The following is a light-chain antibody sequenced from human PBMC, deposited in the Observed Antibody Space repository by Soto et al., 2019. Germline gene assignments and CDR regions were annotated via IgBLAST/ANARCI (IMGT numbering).Light chain of an antibody. CDR1: QSISRY. Sequence: DIQMTQAPSSLSASVGDRVTITCRASQSISRYVNWYQQKPRKAPRLLIFAASSLQGGVPSRFSGSGSGTDFTLTISSLQPEDFATYYCQHTYNTPFTFGPGTKVAIK. J-gene: IGKJ3*01. V-gene: IGKV1-39*01. CDR2: AAS. CDR3: QHTYNTPFT.